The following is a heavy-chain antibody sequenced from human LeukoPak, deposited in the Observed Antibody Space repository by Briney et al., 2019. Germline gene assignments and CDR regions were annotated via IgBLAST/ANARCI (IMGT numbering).Heavy chain of an antibody. CDR3: TGPYYYGSGSLHPFDY. CDR2: IKSKTDSGTT. J-gene: IGHJ4*02. Sequence: GGSLRLSCAASGFTFSNACMSWVRQAPGKGLEWVGRIKSKTDSGTTDYAAPVKGRFSISRDDSKNTLYLQMNSLQIEDTAVCYCTGPYYYGSGSLHPFDYWGQGTLVTVSS. D-gene: IGHD3-10*01. CDR1: GFTFSNAC. V-gene: IGHV3-15*01.